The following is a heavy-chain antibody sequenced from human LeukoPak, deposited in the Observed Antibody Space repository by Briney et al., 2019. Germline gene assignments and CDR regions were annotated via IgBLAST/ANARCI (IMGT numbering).Heavy chain of an antibody. CDR3: ARDLIYYDSSGYHNDAFDI. Sequence: SETLSLTCTVSGGSISGYYWTWIRQPPGKGLEWIGYIYYSGSTNYNPSLKSRVTISVDTSKNQFSLKLSSVTAADTAVYYCARDLIYYDSSGYHNDAFDIWGQGTMVTVSS. CDR1: GGSISGYY. D-gene: IGHD3-22*01. V-gene: IGHV4-59*01. CDR2: IYYSGST. J-gene: IGHJ3*02.